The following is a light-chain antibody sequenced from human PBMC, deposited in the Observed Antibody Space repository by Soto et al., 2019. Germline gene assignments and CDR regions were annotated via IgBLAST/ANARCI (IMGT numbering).Light chain of an antibody. J-gene: IGKJ1*01. CDR2: DAS. CDR3: QQYNSYAWA. V-gene: IGKV1-5*01. CDR1: QSVSNW. Sequence: IQMTKSNTTPPVYVGERVTIPRRASQSVSNWLAWYQQKPGKAPKLLIYDASSMESGVPARFSGSGSGTEFTLTISSLQPDDFATYYCQQYNSYAWAFGQGTKVDIK.